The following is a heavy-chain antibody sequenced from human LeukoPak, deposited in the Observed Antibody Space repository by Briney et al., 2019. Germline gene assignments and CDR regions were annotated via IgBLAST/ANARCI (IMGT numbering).Heavy chain of an antibody. V-gene: IGHV3-21*04. D-gene: IGHD6-13*01. CDR1: GFTFSSYS. CDR2: ISSSSSYI. J-gene: IGHJ1*01. Sequence: GGSLRLSCAASGFTFSSYSMNWVRQAPGKGLEWVSSISSSSSYIYYADSVKGRFTISRDNAKNSLYLQMNSLRAEDTAVYYCARARSRGIAAFQHWGQGTLVTVSS. CDR3: ARARSRGIAAFQH.